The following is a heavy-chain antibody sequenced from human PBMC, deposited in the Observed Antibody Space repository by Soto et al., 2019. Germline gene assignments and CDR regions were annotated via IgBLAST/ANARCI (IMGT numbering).Heavy chain of an antibody. J-gene: IGHJ6*02. D-gene: IGHD3-16*01. CDR1: GFTFSLYG. CDR3: ARGLRGISFYGMDV. Sequence: QVQLVESGGCVVQPGRSLRLSCAASGFTFSLYGMHWVRQAPGKGLEWGAVIWYDGSNKFYADSVKGRFTISRDNSKNTLYLQMNSLRDEDTAVYYCARGLRGISFYGMDVWGQGTTVIVSS. V-gene: IGHV3-33*01. CDR2: IWYDGSNK.